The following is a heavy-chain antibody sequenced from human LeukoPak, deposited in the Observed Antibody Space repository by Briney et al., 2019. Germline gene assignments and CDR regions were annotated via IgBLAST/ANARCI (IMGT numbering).Heavy chain of an antibody. D-gene: IGHD5-18*01. CDR1: GFTFSSYA. J-gene: IGHJ4*02. CDR3: AKAGWIQLWLPDY. CDR2: ISGSGGST. V-gene: IGHV3-23*01. Sequence: GGSLRLSCAASGFTFSSYAMSWVRQAPGKELEWVSAISGSGGSTYYADSVKGRFTISRDNSKNTLYLQMNSLRAEDTAVYYCAKAGWIQLWLPDYWGQGTLVTVSS.